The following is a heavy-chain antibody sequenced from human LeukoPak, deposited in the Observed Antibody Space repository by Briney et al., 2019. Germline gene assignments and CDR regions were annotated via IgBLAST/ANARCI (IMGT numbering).Heavy chain of an antibody. CDR2: ISGSGGST. V-gene: IGHV3-23*01. CDR3: AKTPSGSYYPGYFDY. CDR1: GFTFSSYA. Sequence: SGGSLRLSCAASGFTFSSYALSWVRQAAGKGLEWVSAISGSGGSTYYADSVKGRFTISRDNSKNTLCLQMNSLRVEDTAVYYCAKTPSGSYYPGYFDYWGQGTLVTVSS. D-gene: IGHD1-26*01. J-gene: IGHJ4*02.